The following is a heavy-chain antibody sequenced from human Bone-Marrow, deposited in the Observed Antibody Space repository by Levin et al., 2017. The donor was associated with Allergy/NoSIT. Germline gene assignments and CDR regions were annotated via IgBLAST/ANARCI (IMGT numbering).Heavy chain of an antibody. CDR2: ISYSGST. J-gene: IGHJ4*02. CDR1: GVSISSSDYY. CDR3: ARHGHCSSGHCYSNFDY. D-gene: IGHD2-15*01. Sequence: ASETLSLTCTVSGVSISSSDYYWGWIRRPPGKGLEWIGSISYSGSTSYNSSLESRVTISKDTSKNQFSLRLTSVTAADTAVYYCARHGHCSSGHCYSNFDYWGQGTLVTVSS. V-gene: IGHV4-39*01.